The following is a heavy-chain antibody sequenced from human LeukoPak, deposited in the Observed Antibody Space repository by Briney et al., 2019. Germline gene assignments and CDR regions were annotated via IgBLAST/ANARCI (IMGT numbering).Heavy chain of an antibody. Sequence: PSETLSLTCTVSGGSISSGSYYWSWIRQPAGKGLEWIGHIYTSGSNNYNPSLKSRVTISVDTSKNQFSLKLSSVTAADTAVYYCARAIYNWNYMRYWGQGTLVTVSP. CDR1: GGSISSGSYY. D-gene: IGHD1-7*01. CDR2: IYTSGSN. V-gene: IGHV4-61*09. CDR3: ARAIYNWNYMRY. J-gene: IGHJ4*02.